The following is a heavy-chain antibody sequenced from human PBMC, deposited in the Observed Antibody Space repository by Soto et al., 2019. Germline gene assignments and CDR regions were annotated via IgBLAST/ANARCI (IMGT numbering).Heavy chain of an antibody. J-gene: IGHJ4*02. Sequence: SETLSLTCTVSGDSISSDGNHWSWIRQSPGKGLEWIGYIYNGGRTFYRPSPESRINMSLDSTKNSYSLRLTSVTAADTAVYYCARAPVGMDSINFFDHWGQGILVTVSS. CDR1: GDSISSDGNH. D-gene: IGHD2-8*01. V-gene: IGHV4-30-4*01. CDR2: IYNGGRT. CDR3: ARAPVGMDSINFFDH.